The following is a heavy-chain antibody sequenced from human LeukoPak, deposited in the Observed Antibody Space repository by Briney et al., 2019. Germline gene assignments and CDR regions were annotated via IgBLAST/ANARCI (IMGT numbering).Heavy chain of an antibody. V-gene: IGHV4-59*01. J-gene: IGHJ3*02. CDR3: ARERYCSGGSCYSLGPEPYAFDI. D-gene: IGHD2-15*01. CDR2: IYYSGST. Sequence: SETLSLTCTVSGGSISSYYWSWIRQPPGKGLEWIGYIYYSGSTNYNPSLKSRVTISVDTSKNQFSLKLSSVTAADTAVYYCARERYCSGGSCYSLGPEPYAFDIWGQGTMVTVSS. CDR1: GGSISSYY.